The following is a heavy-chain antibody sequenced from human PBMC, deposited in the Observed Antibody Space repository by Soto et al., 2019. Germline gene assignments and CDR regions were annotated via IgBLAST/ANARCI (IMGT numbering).Heavy chain of an antibody. D-gene: IGHD2-15*01. CDR2: IYHSGST. CDR1: GYSISSGYY. Sequence: LSLTCAVSGYSISSGYYWGWIRQPPGKGLEWIGSIYHSGSTYYNPSLKSRVTISVDTSKNQFSLKLSSVTAADTAVYYCARGLVVVAAPDAFDIWGQGTMVTVSS. V-gene: IGHV4-38-2*01. J-gene: IGHJ3*02. CDR3: ARGLVVVAAPDAFDI.